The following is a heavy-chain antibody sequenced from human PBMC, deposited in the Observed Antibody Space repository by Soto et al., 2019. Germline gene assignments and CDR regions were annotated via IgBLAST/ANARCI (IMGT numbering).Heavy chain of an antibody. D-gene: IGHD6-19*01. V-gene: IGHV1-69*01. J-gene: IGHJ4*02. CDR1: GGTFSSYA. Sequence: QVQLVQSGAEVKKPGSSVKVSCKASGGTFSSYAISWVRQAPGQGLEWMGGIIPLFGTANCAQKFQGRVTITADESTSTADMELSSLRSEDTPVYYCARQSRGSGWSHFDYWGQGTLVTVSS. CDR3: ARQSRGSGWSHFDY. CDR2: IIPLFGTA.